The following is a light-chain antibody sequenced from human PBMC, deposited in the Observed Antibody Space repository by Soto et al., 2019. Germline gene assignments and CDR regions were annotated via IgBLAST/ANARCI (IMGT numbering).Light chain of an antibody. J-gene: IGKJ4*01. Sequence: EIVSTPSPATLSSSASQRSTMSSSSSQSVSSYLAWYQQKPGQAPRLLIYDASNRATGIPARFSGSGSGTDFTLTISSLEPEDFAVYYCQQRSNWPPATFGGGTKVDIK. CDR3: QQRSNWPPAT. CDR1: QSVSSY. CDR2: DAS. V-gene: IGKV3-11*01.